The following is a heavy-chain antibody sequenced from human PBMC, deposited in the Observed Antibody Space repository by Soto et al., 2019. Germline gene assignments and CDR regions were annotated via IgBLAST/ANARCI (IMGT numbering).Heavy chain of an antibody. V-gene: IGHV3-23*01. J-gene: IGHJ5*02. CDR2: ISAGGTT. CDR1: GFTFAGNA. Sequence: EVQLLESGGGLVQPGESLRLSCAASGFTFAGNAMTWVRQAPGKGLHWVSGISAGGTTYYADSAKGRFTISRDKSKNTLYLNMNSLRADDTAVYYCAKDPLTRGWFDPWGQGTLVTVSS. CDR3: AKDPLTRGWFDP.